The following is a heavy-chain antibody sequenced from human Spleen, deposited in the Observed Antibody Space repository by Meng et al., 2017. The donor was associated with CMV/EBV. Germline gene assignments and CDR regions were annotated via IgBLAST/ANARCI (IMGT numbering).Heavy chain of an antibody. Sequence: GESLKISCAASEFTFSGYWMSWVRQAPGKGLEWVANINQDGSEKYYVDSVKGRFTISRDNAKSSLFLQMDSLRAEDTAVYYCARDRIRNDFWSGYLDFWGQGALVTVSS. CDR3: ARDRIRNDFWSGYLDF. V-gene: IGHV3-7*01. CDR2: INQDGSEK. D-gene: IGHD3-3*01. J-gene: IGHJ4*02. CDR1: EFTFSGYW.